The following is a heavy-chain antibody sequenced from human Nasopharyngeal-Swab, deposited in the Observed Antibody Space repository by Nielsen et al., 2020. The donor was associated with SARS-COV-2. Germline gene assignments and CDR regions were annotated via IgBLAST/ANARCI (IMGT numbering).Heavy chain of an antibody. CDR1: GFTFSSYA. CDR3: AKYYGDYPSYYYYMDV. V-gene: IGHV3-23*01. J-gene: IGHJ6*03. D-gene: IGHD4-17*01. CDR2: ISGSGGST. Sequence: GESLQISCAASGFTFSSYAMSWVRQAPGKGLEWVSAISGSGGSTYYADSVKGRFTISRDNSKNTLYLQMNSLRAEDTAVYYCAKYYGDYPSYYYYMDVWGKGTTVTVSS.